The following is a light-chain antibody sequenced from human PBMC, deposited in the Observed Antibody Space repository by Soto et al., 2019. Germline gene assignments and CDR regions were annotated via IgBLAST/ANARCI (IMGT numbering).Light chain of an antibody. Sequence: QSALTQPPSVSGAPGQRVTISCTGSSSNIGAGYDVHWYLQVPGTAPKLLVYTHNNRPSGVPDRFSGSTSGTSASLAITGLQSEDEAEYYCQSYDSRLSAYVFGTGTKVTVL. CDR3: QSYDSRLSAYV. J-gene: IGLJ1*01. CDR2: THN. CDR1: SSNIGAGYD. V-gene: IGLV1-40*01.